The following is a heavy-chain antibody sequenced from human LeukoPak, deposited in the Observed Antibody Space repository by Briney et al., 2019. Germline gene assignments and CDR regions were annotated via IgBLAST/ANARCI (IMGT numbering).Heavy chain of an antibody. CDR2: ISSSGSTI. Sequence: GGPLRLSCAASGFSFSSCAMNWVRQAPGKGLEWVSYISSSGSTIYYADSVKGRFTISRDNAKNSLYLQMNSLRAEDTAVYYCARGFVYYYDSSGYGLWGQGTLVTVSS. V-gene: IGHV3-48*03. CDR1: GFSFSSCA. J-gene: IGHJ4*02. D-gene: IGHD3-22*01. CDR3: ARGFVYYYDSSGYGL.